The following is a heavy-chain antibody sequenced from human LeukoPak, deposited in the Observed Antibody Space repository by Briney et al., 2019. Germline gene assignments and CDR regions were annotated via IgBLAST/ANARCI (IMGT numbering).Heavy chain of an antibody. CDR1: GFTFSSYG. CDR2: ISYDGSNK. Sequence: QPGGSLRLSCAASGFTFSSYGMHWVRQAPGKGLEWVAVISYDGSNKYYADSVKGRFTISRDNSKNTLYLQMNSLRAEDTAVYYCARDRAWNYFDYWGQGTLVTVSS. CDR3: ARDRAWNYFDY. J-gene: IGHJ4*02. D-gene: IGHD3-3*01. V-gene: IGHV3-30*03.